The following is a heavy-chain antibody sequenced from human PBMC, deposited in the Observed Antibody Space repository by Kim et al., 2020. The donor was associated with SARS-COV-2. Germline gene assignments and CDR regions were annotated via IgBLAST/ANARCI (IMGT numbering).Heavy chain of an antibody. J-gene: IGHJ4*02. D-gene: IGHD3-10*01. CDR1: GFTFSSYG. Sequence: GGSLRLSCAASGFTFSSYGMTWVRQAPGKGLEWVSGISSIGGSTYYADSVKGRFTISRDNSKNTLYLQMNSLRTEDTAVYYCAKGGFGDLVCDYWGQGTLVTVSS. V-gene: IGHV3-23*01. CDR3: AKGGFGDLVCDY. CDR2: ISSIGGST.